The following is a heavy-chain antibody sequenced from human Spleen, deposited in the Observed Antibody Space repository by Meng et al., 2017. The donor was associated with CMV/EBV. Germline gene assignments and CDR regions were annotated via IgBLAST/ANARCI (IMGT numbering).Heavy chain of an antibody. Sequence: SETLSLTCTVYGDSISRRGYYWHWIRQHPGKGLEWIGYIYVSGNTHYNPSLKSRVAISADTSKDQVALKLRSVTAADTAVYYCSRTYYYNNSSGYYLDAFDVWGQGTMVTVSS. D-gene: IGHD3-22*01. CDR1: GDSISRRGYY. CDR2: IYVSGNT. J-gene: IGHJ3*01. V-gene: IGHV4-31*03. CDR3: SRTYYYNNSSGYYLDAFDV.